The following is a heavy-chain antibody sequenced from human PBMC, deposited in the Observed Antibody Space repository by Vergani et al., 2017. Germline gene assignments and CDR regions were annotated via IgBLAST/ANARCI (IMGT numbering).Heavy chain of an antibody. D-gene: IGHD1/OR15-1a*01. J-gene: IGHJ4*02. V-gene: IGHV3-30*03. CDR3: ARDVGNNVDF. Sequence: QVQLVESGGSVVQPGRSLRLSCAASGFTFSNYGLHWVRQAPGQGLEWVAVISHDGNKKYYVDSVKGRFTISRDNAKNSLYLQMHSLRDDDTARYYCARDVGNNVDFWGQGTLVTVSS. CDR2: ISHDGNKK. CDR1: GFTFSNYG.